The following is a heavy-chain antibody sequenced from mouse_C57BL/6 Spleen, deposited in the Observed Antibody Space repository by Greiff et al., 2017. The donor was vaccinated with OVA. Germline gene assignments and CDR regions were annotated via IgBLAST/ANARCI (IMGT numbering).Heavy chain of an antibody. CDR2: ISSGGDYI. V-gene: IGHV5-9-1*02. J-gene: IGHJ2*01. Sequence: EVKLMESGEGLVKPGGSLKHSCAASGFTFSSYAMSWVRQTPEKRLEWVAYISSGGDYIYYADTVKGRFTISRDNARNTLYLQMSSLKSEDTAMYYCTRDQRTGTGFDYWGQGTTLTVSS. CDR1: GFTFSSYA. CDR3: TRDQRTGTGFDY. D-gene: IGHD4-1*01.